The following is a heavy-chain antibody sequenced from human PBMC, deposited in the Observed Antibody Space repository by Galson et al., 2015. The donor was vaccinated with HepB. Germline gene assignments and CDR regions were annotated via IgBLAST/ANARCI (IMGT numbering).Heavy chain of an antibody. D-gene: IGHD3-22*01. Sequence: SVKVSCKASGYTFTRYAINWVRQAPGQGLEWMGWININTGNPTYAQGFTGRFVFSLDTSVSTAYLQISSLKAEDTAVYFCARDYYDSSSDYWGQGTLVTVSP. CDR1: GYTFTRYA. CDR3: ARDYYDSSSDY. V-gene: IGHV7-4-1*02. J-gene: IGHJ4*02. CDR2: ININTGNP.